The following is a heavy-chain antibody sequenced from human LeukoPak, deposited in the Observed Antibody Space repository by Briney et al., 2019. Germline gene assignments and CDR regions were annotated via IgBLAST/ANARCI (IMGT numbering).Heavy chain of an antibody. Sequence: GESLRISCQGFGYPFTTSWIGWVRQLPGKGLDWTAIIYAGNSDAKYSPSFQGQVSISTDRSISTAYRHWSSLKTSDTAIYYCAIINHPDGRVYWGQGTLVTVSS. CDR2: IYAGNSDA. CDR3: AIINHPDGRVY. CDR1: GYPFTTSW. D-gene: IGHD5-24*01. J-gene: IGHJ4*02. V-gene: IGHV5-51*01.